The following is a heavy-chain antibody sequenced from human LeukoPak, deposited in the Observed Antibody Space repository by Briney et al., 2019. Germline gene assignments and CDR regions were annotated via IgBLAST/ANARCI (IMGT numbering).Heavy chain of an antibody. CDR2: IIPIFGIA. CDR3: AKGREIAVAGFEDWFDP. D-gene: IGHD6-19*01. Sequence: SVKVSCKASGGTVSSYAISWVRQAPGQGLEWMGRIIPIFGIANYAQKFQGRVTITADKSTSTAYMELSSLRSEDTAVYYCAKGREIAVAGFEDWFDPWGQGTLVTVSS. CDR1: GGTVSSYA. V-gene: IGHV1-69*04. J-gene: IGHJ5*02.